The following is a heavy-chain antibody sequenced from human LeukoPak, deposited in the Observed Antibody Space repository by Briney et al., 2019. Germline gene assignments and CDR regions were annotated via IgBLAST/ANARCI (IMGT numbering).Heavy chain of an antibody. CDR3: AKDTDVVVPEYFQY. Sequence: GGSLRLSCAASGFAFSTYGMNWVRQAPGKGLEWVSYISSSSTTIYYGDSVKGRFTISRDDAKNALYLQMNSLRAEDTAIYYCAKDTDVVVPEYFQYWGQGTLVTVSS. J-gene: IGHJ1*01. V-gene: IGHV3-48*01. CDR2: ISSSSTTI. D-gene: IGHD2-15*01. CDR1: GFAFSTYG.